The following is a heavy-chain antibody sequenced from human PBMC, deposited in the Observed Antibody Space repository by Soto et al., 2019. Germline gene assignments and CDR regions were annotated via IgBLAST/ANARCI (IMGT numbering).Heavy chain of an antibody. J-gene: IGHJ4*02. D-gene: IGHD5-18*01. V-gene: IGHV4-34*01. CDR2: SNHVGNT. CDR1: GGSFSGYY. CDR3: ARVLIAGVTTD. Sequence: QVQLQQWGAGLLKPSETLSLTCAVYGGSFSGYYWSWIRQPPGKGLEWIGESNHVGNTNYNPSLMIRVTLSVHPSKNQFSLRLSSVTAADTAVYYCARVLIAGVTTDWGQGTLVLVSS.